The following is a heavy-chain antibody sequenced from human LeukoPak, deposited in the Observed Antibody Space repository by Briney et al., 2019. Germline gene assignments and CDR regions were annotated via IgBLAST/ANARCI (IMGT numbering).Heavy chain of an antibody. V-gene: IGHV3-7*03. CDR2: IKQDGSQK. J-gene: IGHJ6*02. Sequence: GGSLRLSCEASGFAFSSYWMTWVRQAPGKGLEWVANIKQDGSQKYYVDSVKGRFTISRDSSKNTLYLQMNSLRAEDTAVYYCAKVSGGGLYYDGMDVWGQGTTVTVSS. D-gene: IGHD1-14*01. CDR3: AKVSGGGLYYDGMDV. CDR1: GFAFSSYW.